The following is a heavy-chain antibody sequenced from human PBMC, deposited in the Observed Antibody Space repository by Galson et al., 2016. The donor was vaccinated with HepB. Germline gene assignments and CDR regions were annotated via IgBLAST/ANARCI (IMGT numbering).Heavy chain of an antibody. J-gene: IGHJ4*02. CDR1: GITFSNYA. CDR3: SGDCCGADSVTFDF. V-gene: IGHV3-23*01. Sequence: SLRLSCAVSGITFSNYALNWVRQAPGKGLEWVSTISVVGGPTYYADSVKGRFTISRDNSNDTVNLQMSSLRADDTAVYYCSGDCCGADSVTFDFWGRGTLVTVSS. D-gene: IGHD5/OR15-5a*01. CDR2: ISVVGGPT.